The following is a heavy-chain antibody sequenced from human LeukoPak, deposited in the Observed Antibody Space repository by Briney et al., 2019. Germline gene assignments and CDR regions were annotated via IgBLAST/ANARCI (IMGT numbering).Heavy chain of an antibody. CDR2: ISYDGSNK. CDR1: GFTFSSYG. J-gene: IGHJ1*01. V-gene: IGHV3-30*18. D-gene: IGHD6-19*01. Sequence: GGSLRLSCAASGFTFSSYGMHWVRQAPGKGLEWVAVISYDGSNKYYADSVKGRFTISRDNFKNTLYLQMNSLRPEDTAVYYCAKDQFSSGFEYFQHWGQGTLVTVSS. CDR3: AKDQFSSGFEYFQH.